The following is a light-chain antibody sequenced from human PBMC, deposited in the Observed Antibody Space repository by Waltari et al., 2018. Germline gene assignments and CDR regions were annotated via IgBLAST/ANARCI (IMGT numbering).Light chain of an antibody. CDR3: QHYVRLPVT. V-gene: IGKV3-11*01. J-gene: IGKJ1*01. CDR2: DAS. Sequence: EIVLTQSPGNLSLSPGERATLSCRASQSFSRALAWYQQKPGQAPRLLIYDASTRAIGIPARFSGGGSGTDFSLTISRLEPEDFAVYYCQHYVRLPVTFGQGTTVEIK. CDR1: QSFSRA.